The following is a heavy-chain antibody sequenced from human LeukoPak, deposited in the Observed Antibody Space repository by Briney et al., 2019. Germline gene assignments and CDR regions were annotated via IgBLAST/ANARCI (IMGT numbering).Heavy chain of an antibody. CDR1: GYTFTDYY. J-gene: IGHJ4*02. CDR3: ARVGYTGYDGRFFDY. D-gene: IGHD5-12*01. Sequence: GASVKVSCKAFGYTFTDYYIHWVRQALGKGLGGMGWTNPNSGGTNSAQKLQDRVTMTRGTSISTVYMELSRLRSDDTAVYYCARVGYTGYDGRFFDYWGQGTLVTVSS. CDR2: TNPNSGGT. V-gene: IGHV1-2*02.